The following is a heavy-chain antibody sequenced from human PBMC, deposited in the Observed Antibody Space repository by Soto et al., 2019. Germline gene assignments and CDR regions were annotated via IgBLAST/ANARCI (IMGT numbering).Heavy chain of an antibody. CDR3: AKDTYYHDSTGYYVFDY. D-gene: IGHD3-22*01. CDR2: ISYDGTNK. J-gene: IGHJ4*02. Sequence: PGGSLRLSCAASGLIFSNYGVHWVRQAPGKGLEWVAVISYDGTNKHYADSVKGRFTISRDNSKNTVYLQMNNLRAEDTAVFYCAKDTYYHDSTGYYVFDYWGQGTLVTVSS. V-gene: IGHV3-30*18. CDR1: GLIFSNYG.